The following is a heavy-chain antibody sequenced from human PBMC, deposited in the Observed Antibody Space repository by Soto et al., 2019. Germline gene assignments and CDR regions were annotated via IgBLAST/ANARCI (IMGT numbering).Heavy chain of an antibody. D-gene: IGHD1-7*01. Sequence: VAPTQTLTLTCTLSGFSISTSGVGVGWIRQPPGKALEWLAVIYWDDDKRYSPSLRNRLTVSKDTSKNQVALAVTNMDPVDTATHYCAHRQIHSGNWDCGVLDYWGPGTLVTVSA. CDR3: AHRQIHSGNWDCGVLDY. J-gene: IGHJ4*02. CDR2: IYWDDDK. CDR1: GFSISTSGVG. V-gene: IGHV2-5*02.